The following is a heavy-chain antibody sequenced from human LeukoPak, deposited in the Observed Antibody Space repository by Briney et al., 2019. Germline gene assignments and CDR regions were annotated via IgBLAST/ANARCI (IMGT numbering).Heavy chain of an antibody. CDR2: INPNSGAT. Sequence: GASVKVSCKSSGYXFIDYYIHWVRQAPGQGLEWMGWINPNSGATKYAQKFQGRVSMTRDTSINTAYMDLTNLRSDDTAIFYCARVKKLMPEFEFWGQGTLVTVSS. CDR1: GYXFIDYY. V-gene: IGHV1-2*02. CDR3: ARVKKLMPEFEF. D-gene: IGHD2-2*01. J-gene: IGHJ4*02.